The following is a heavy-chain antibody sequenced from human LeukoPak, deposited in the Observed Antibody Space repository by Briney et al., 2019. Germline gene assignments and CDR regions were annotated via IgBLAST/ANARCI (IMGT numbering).Heavy chain of an antibody. CDR3: ARAGNDFWSGPKYWFDP. D-gene: IGHD3-3*01. CDR2: INHSGST. J-gene: IGHJ5*02. V-gene: IGHV4-34*01. Sequence: SETLSLTCAVYGGSFGGYYWSWIRQPPGKGLEWIGEINHSGSTNYNPSLKSRVTISVDTSKNQFSLKLSSVTAADTAVYYCARAGNDFWSGPKYWFDPWGQGTLATVSS. CDR1: GGSFGGYY.